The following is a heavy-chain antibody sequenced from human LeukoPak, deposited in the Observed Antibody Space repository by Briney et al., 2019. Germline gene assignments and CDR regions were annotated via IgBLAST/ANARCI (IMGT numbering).Heavy chain of an antibody. CDR3: ANPKSPYYDFWSGYYQFDY. V-gene: IGHV3-23*01. CDR1: GFTFSNFV. CDR2: ISESGGTT. D-gene: IGHD3-3*01. Sequence: GGSLRLSCAASGFTFSNFVMTWVRQAPGKGLEWVSGISESGGTTYYADSVKGQFTVSRDNSDNILYLQMNSLRPEDTAVYYCANPKSPYYDFWSGYYQFDYWGQGTLVTVSS. J-gene: IGHJ4*02.